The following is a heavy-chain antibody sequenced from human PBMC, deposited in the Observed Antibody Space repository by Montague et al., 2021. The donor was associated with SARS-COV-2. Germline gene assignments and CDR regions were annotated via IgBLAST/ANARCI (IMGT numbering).Heavy chain of an antibody. J-gene: IGHJ4*02. V-gene: IGHV3-23*01. CDR1: GFTFGDYA. CDR2: ISGDGATA. Sequence: SLRLSCAASGFTFGDYAINWVRQAPWKGLEWVASISGDGATAYYAESVLGRFAVSRDNSKNTVLLQMDSLRVKDAAVYYCAKALYSGGFFFESGSDFWGQGTLVTVSS. CDR3: AKALYSGGFFFESGSDF. D-gene: IGHD6-19*01.